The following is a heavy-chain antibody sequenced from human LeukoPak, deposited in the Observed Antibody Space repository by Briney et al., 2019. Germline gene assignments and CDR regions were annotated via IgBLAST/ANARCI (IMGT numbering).Heavy chain of an antibody. CDR2: INQAGTEK. Sequence: PGGSLRLSCAASGFTFGSYWMNWVRQAPGKGLEWVTNINQAGTEKYYVDSVKGRFTISRDNAKNSLFLQMNSLRAEDTAVYFCARVRGGYYLDFWGQGTLVTVSS. J-gene: IGHJ4*02. D-gene: IGHD5-24*01. CDR1: GFTFGSYW. CDR3: ARVRGGYYLDF. V-gene: IGHV3-7*04.